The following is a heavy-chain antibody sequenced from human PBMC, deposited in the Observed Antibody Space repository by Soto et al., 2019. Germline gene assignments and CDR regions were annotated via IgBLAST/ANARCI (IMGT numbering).Heavy chain of an antibody. J-gene: IGHJ4*02. V-gene: IGHV3-23*01. Sequence: EVQLLESGGGLVQPGGSLRLSCAASGFTFSSYAMSWVRQAPGKGLEWVSSISVGGGTTPYADSVKGRFTVSRVNSKNTLSLQMNDLRVEDTAVYYCAKGGQWLFDCFDNWGRGTLVTVSS. D-gene: IGHD3-22*01. CDR1: GFTFSSYA. CDR3: AKGGQWLFDCFDN. CDR2: ISVGGGTT.